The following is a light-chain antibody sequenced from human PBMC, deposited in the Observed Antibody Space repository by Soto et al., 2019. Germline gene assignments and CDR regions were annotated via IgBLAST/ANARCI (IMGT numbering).Light chain of an antibody. CDR2: GAS. J-gene: IGKJ4*01. CDR1: QSVSGTY. Sequence: EIVLTQSPGTLSLSPGERAALSCRASQSVSGTYLAWYQQKPGQAPRLLIYGASSGAPGIPDRFSGSGSGTDFTLTISSLEPEDFAVYYCRQYGNSPLTFGGGTKVEIK. CDR3: RQYGNSPLT. V-gene: IGKV3-20*01.